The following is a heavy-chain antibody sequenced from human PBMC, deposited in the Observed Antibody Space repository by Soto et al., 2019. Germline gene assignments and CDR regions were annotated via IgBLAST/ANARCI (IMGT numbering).Heavy chain of an antibody. CDR1: GFTFSSYG. D-gene: IGHD3-16*01. J-gene: IGHJ4*02. Sequence: LRLSCAASGFTFSSYGMHWVRQAPGEGLEWVAFIWHDGGNKFYAESVKGRFTISRDNSKNTLYLQMTSLSAEDTAMYYCARDGDVNTGFGKDYWGQGTLVTVSS. CDR3: ARDGDVNTGFGKDY. CDR2: IWHDGGNK. V-gene: IGHV3-33*01.